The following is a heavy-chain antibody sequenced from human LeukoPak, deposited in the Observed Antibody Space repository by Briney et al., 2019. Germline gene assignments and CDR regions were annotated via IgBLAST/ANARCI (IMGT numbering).Heavy chain of an antibody. CDR1: GGSISSSSYY. D-gene: IGHD3-22*01. CDR2: IYYSGST. Sequence: PSETLSLTCTVSGGSISSSSYYWGWIRQPPGKGLEWIGSIYYSGSTYYNPSLKSRVTISVDTSKNQFSLKLSSVTAADTAVYYCVGGVSLDDSRAEYDYWGQGTLVTVSS. J-gene: IGHJ4*02. V-gene: IGHV4-39*01. CDR3: VGGVSLDDSRAEYDY.